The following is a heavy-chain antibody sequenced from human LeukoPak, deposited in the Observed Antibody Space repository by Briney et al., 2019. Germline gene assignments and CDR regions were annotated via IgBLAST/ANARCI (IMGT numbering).Heavy chain of an antibody. V-gene: IGHV3-30*18. D-gene: IGHD6-19*01. J-gene: IGHJ5*02. CDR3: AKDSVGSDWDNWFDP. CDR2: ISYDGSNK. Sequence: GGSLRLSCAASGFTFSSYGMHWVRQAPGKGLEWVAVISYDGSNKYYADSVKGRFTISRDNSKNTLYLQMNSLRAEGTAVYYCAKDSVGSDWDNWFDPWGQGTLVTVSS. CDR1: GFTFSSYG.